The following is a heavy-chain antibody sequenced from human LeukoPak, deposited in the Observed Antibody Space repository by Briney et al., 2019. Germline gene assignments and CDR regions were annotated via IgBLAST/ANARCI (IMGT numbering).Heavy chain of an antibody. D-gene: IGHD6-19*01. V-gene: IGHV3-23*01. J-gene: IGHJ4*02. CDR2: ISGSGGST. Sequence: PGGSLRLSCAASGFTFSSYAMSWVRQAPGKGLEWVSAISGSGGSTYYADSVKGRFTISRDNSKNTLYLQMNSLRAEDTALYYCAKINRGEVAGHMDYWGQGTLVTVSS. CDR3: AKINRGEVAGHMDY. CDR1: GFTFSSYA.